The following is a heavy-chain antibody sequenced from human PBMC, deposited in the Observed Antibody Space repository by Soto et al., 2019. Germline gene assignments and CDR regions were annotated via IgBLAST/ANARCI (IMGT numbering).Heavy chain of an antibody. CDR2: IKPDGSEQ. V-gene: IGHV3-7*01. CDR3: ATVPWTAAAS. J-gene: IGHJ5*02. D-gene: IGHD6-13*01. CDR1: GVTFSSNW. Sequence: PGGSLRLSCAAVGVTFSSNWMNWVRQAPGKGLEWVATIKPDGSEQDYVESVKGRFTISRDNAKNSVHLQMYSLRAEDTAVYYCATVPWTAAASWGQGTLVTVSS.